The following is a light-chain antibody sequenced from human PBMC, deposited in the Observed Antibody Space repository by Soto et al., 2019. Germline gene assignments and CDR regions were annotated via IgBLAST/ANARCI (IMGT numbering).Light chain of an antibody. Sequence: EIVLTQSPGTLSLSPGETYTLSCMASQTVNSDYLAWFQQRPGQAPRPLIFATSRRATDITDRFSGSGSGTDFTLAIRRLEPEDFAVYYCHQFGYSPRTFGQGTKVDIK. V-gene: IGKV3-20*01. CDR1: QTVNSDY. CDR3: HQFGYSPRT. J-gene: IGKJ1*01. CDR2: ATS.